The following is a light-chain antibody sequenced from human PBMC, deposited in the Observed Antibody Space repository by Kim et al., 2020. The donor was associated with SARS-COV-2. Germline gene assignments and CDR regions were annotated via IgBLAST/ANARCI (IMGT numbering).Light chain of an antibody. CDR1: SSNIGSRS. CDR3: TTWDDSLKGWV. CDR2: SNT. Sequence: QSVLTQPPSASGTPGQRVTISCSGSSSNIGSRSVSWYQQLPGTAPKLLIYSNTQRPSGVPDRFSGSKSGTSASLAISGLHSEDEADYYCTTWDDSLKGWVFGGGTKLTVL. J-gene: IGLJ3*02. V-gene: IGLV1-44*01.